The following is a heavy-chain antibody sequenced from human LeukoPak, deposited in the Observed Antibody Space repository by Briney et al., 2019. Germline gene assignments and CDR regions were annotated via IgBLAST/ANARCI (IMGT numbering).Heavy chain of an antibody. D-gene: IGHD4-17*01. CDR1: GYTFTNYG. V-gene: IGHV1-2*02. Sequence: ASVKVSCKSSGYTFTNYGITWVRQAPGQGPEWMGWINPNSGGTHYAQSFQDRVTMTRDTSINTAYMEVSRLRSDDTAVYYCARTLTTATWDFWGQGTLVTVSS. CDR3: ARTLTTATWDF. CDR2: INPNSGGT. J-gene: IGHJ4*02.